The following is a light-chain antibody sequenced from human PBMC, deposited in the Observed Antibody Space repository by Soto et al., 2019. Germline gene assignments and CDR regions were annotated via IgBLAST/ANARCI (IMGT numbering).Light chain of an antibody. J-gene: IGKJ3*01. CDR1: QSVTRNF. CDR2: GAS. V-gene: IGKV3-20*01. CDR3: HASGSS. Sequence: EVVLTQSPDTLSLSPGESATLSCRASQSVTRNFLAWYQQRPGQAPRLLIYGASIRATGIPDRFSGRVSGTDFTLTIMRLEPDDFALYYCHASGSSFGPGTKVDVK.